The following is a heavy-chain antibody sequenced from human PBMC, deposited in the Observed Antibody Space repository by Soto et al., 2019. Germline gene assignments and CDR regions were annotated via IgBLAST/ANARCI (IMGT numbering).Heavy chain of an antibody. CDR1: GFTVSSLA. Sequence: EMQCLESGGGLVQAGGPLRRSFAASGFTVSSLAWNWFRRPPGKGLEWVSGISASTYYADSVKGGFTISRDTSKNTLYLQMNSLRAEDTAIYFCAIRMYSTRWYYLDYWGQGTLVTVSS. V-gene: IGHV3-23*01. D-gene: IGHD6-13*01. CDR2: ISAST. CDR3: AIRMYSTRWYYLDY. J-gene: IGHJ4*02.